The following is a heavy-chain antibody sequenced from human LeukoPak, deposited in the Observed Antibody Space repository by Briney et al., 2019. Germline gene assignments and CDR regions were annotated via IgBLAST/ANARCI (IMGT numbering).Heavy chain of an antibody. J-gene: IGHJ2*01. CDR1: GFTFSSYA. CDR2: ISGRGGST. Sequence: GGSLRLSCAASGFTFSSYAMSWVRQAPGKGLEWVSAISGRGGSTYYADSVKGRFTISRDNSKNTLYLQMNSLRAEDTAVYYCARAPTRSHRAFYWYFDLWGRGTLVTVSS. CDR3: ARAPTRSHRAFYWYFDL. V-gene: IGHV3-23*01.